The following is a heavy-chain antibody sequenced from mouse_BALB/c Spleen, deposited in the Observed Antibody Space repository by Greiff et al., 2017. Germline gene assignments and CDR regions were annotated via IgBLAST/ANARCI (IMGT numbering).Heavy chain of an antibody. D-gene: IGHD2-5*01. Sequence: DVKLVESGGGLVKPGGSLKLSCAASGFTFSSYAMSWVRQSPEKRLEWVAEISSGGSSTSYPDTVTGRFTISRDNAKNTLYLDMSSQRSEDTAMYYCAREYSKTCYCSMSYWGQGNSVTV. CDR2: ISSGGSST. CDR1: GFTFSSYA. V-gene: IGHV5-9-4*01. CDR3: AREYSKTCYCSMSY. J-gene: IGHJ4*01.